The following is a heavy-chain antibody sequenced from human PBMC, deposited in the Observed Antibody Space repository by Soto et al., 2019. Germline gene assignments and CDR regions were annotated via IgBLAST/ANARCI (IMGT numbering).Heavy chain of an antibody. CDR2: VHPDSGGT. D-gene: IGHD3-22*01. Sequence: ASVKVSCKTSGYIFTDHLIHWVRQSPGQGLQWVGWVHPDSGGTNVAQAFQDRVTMTADTSITTAYMDLARLRPDDTAVYFCARLYTYGYYHFDHWGQGTLVTVSS. V-gene: IGHV1-2*02. CDR1: GYIFTDHL. CDR3: ARLYTYGYYHFDH. J-gene: IGHJ4*02.